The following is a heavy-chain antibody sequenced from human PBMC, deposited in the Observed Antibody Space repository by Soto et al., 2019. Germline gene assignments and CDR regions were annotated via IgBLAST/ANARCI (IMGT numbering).Heavy chain of an antibody. CDR1: AFSLRTRGVG. Sequence: SGPTLVNPTQTLTLTCTFSAFSLRTRGVGVGWIRQPPGKALEWLALIYWDDDKRYSPSLKSRLTITKDTSKNQVVLTMTDMDPVDTATYFCAHRRNVELGPLRLFDYWGQGTQVTVSS. V-gene: IGHV2-5*02. CDR2: IYWDDDK. CDR3: AHRRNVELGPLRLFDY. J-gene: IGHJ4*02. D-gene: IGHD2-15*01.